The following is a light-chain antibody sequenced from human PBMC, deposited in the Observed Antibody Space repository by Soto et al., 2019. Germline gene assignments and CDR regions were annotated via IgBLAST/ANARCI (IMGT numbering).Light chain of an antibody. Sequence: EIVLTQSPGTLSLSPGERATLSCLASQSISGNYLAWYQQKPGQAPRLLIYGASSRATGIPDRFSGSASGTDFTLTISRLEPEDFAVYYCQQYGFSLITFGQGTRLEIK. CDR1: QSISGNY. CDR2: GAS. J-gene: IGKJ5*01. CDR3: QQYGFSLIT. V-gene: IGKV3-20*01.